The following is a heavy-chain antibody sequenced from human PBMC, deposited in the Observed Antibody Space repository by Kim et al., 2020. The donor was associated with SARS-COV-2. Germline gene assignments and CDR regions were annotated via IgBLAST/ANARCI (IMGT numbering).Heavy chain of an antibody. CDR3: ARVGMIELIDY. CDR2: T. J-gene: IGHJ4*02. V-gene: IGHV4-59*01. D-gene: IGHD3-16*01. Sequence: TNYNPSLKRRVTISVDTSKNQCSLKLSSVTAADTAVYYCARVGMIELIDYWGQGTLVTVSS.